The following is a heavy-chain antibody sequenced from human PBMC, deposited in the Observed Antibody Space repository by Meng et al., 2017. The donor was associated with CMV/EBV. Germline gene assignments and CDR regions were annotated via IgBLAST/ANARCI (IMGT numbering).Heavy chain of an antibody. CDR3: VRVGKYCSTVNCPRWFDS. J-gene: IGHJ5*01. D-gene: IGHD2-8*01. CDR1: GFTFSNYA. Sequence: GGSLRLSCAASGFTFSNYAMHWVRQAPGKGLEWVAVVSYGGSETDYKDSVKGRVTISRDNSKSTLYLQMDSLTVDDTAMYYCVRVGKYCSTVNCPRWFDSWGQGTLVTVSS. V-gene: IGHV3-30*04. CDR2: VSYGGSET.